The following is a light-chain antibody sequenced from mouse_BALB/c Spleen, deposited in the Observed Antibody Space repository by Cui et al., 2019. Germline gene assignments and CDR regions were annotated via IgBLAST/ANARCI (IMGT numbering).Light chain of an antibody. V-gene: IGKV10-94*01. CDR2: YTS. CDR3: QQYSKLPFT. CDR1: QGISNY. J-gene: IGKJ4*01. Sequence: IKMTQTTSSLSASLGDRVPISCSESQGISNYLYWYQQKPDGTVKLLIYYTSSLHSGVPSRFSGSGSGSDYSLTISNLEPEDFATYYCQQYSKLPFTFGSGTKLEIK.